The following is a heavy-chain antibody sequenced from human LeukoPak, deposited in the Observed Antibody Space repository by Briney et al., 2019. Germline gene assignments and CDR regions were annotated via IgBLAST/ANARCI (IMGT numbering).Heavy chain of an antibody. D-gene: IGHD2-2*01. CDR3: ARGRAVGPAASRGYFDY. Sequence: SETLSLTCAVYGGSISGYYWSWIRQPPGKGLEWIGEINHSGSTNYNPSLKSRVTISVDTSKNQFSLKLSSVTAADTAVYYCARGRAVGPAASRGYFDYWGQGTLVTVSS. CDR2: INHSGST. V-gene: IGHV4-34*01. J-gene: IGHJ4*02. CDR1: GGSISGYY.